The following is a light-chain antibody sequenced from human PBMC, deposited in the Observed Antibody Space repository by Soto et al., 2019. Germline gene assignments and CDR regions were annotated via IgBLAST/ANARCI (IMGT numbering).Light chain of an antibody. Sequence: QSALTQPASVSGSPGQSITISCTGTSSDVGGYKYVSWYQQYPGKVPKLMIYEVTKRPAGVSNRFSGSKSDNTAFLTISGLQAEDEADYCGGAYGGGGGGVFGGGTKVTVL. CDR1: SSDVGGYKY. CDR2: EVT. J-gene: IGLJ3*02. V-gene: IGLV2-14*01. CDR3: GAYGGGGGGV.